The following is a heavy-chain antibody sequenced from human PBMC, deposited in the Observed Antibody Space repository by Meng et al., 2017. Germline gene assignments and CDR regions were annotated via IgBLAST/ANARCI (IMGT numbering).Heavy chain of an antibody. CDR3: ARMSVLLWFGELFLN. CDR2: IYHSGST. Sequence: QVRRQAAGPGVVEPVGILSLTCAVSGGSISSSNWWRWVRQPPGKGLEWIGEIYHSGSTNYNPSLKSRVTISVDKSKNQFSLKLSSVTAADTAVYYCARMSVLLWFGELFLNWGQGTLVTVSS. CDR1: GGSISSSNW. D-gene: IGHD3-10*01. V-gene: IGHV4-4*02. J-gene: IGHJ4*02.